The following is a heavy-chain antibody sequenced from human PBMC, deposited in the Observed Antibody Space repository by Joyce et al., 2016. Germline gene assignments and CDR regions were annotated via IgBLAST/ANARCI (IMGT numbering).Heavy chain of an antibody. J-gene: IGHJ3*02. CDR3: ATMRDDQPFEI. Sequence: QVQLVQSGTEVKKPGSSVKVSCKASGDTFSRYAWSWVRQPPGQGLEWMGGIIPLLGPADYAQKFQGRVSITADESTSTTYMEMSSLRSEDTAIYYCATMRDDQPFEIWGQGTRVSVSS. D-gene: IGHD5-24*01. V-gene: IGHV1-69*12. CDR2: IIPLLGPA. CDR1: GDTFSRYA.